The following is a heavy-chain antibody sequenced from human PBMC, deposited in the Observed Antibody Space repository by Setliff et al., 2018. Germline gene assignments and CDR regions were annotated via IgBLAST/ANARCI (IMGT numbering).Heavy chain of an antibody. CDR2: LSYSGST. J-gene: IGHJ3*02. Sequence: PSETLSLTCTVSGGSISSTNHYWSWIRQPPGKGLEWIGDLSYSGSTKYNPSLKNRVTISVDTSKNQFSLKLSSVIAADTAVYYCARGKIRITMIVVPTGGAFDIWGQGTMVTVSS. CDR1: GGSISSTNHY. V-gene: IGHV4-61*05. D-gene: IGHD3-22*01. CDR3: ARGKIRITMIVVPTGGAFDI.